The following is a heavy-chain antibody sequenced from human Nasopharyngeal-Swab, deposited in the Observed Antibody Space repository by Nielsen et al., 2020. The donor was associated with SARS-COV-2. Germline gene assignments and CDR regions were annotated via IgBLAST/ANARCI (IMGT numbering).Heavy chain of an antibody. CDR1: GFTFRSYE. J-gene: IGHJ4*02. V-gene: IGHV3-48*03. D-gene: IGHD4-17*01. CDR3: AREGYGDSSFYFDY. Sequence: GESLKISCAASGFTFRSYEMNWVRQAPGKGLEWGSYIGSSGNTLYYADSVKGRFTVSRDNAKNSLFLHLGSLRAEDTAVYYCAREGYGDSSFYFDYWGQGTLVTVSS. CDR2: IGSSGNTL.